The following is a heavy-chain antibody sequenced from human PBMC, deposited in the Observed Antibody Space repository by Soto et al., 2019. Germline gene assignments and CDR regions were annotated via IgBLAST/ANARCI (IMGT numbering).Heavy chain of an antibody. CDR1: GFTFSSYA. J-gene: IGHJ4*02. V-gene: IGHV3-23*01. Sequence: GGSMRLSCAASGFTFSSYAMSWVRQAPGKGLEWVSAISGSGGSTYYADSVKGRFTISRDNSKNTLYLQMNSLRAEDTAVYYCASADSSSLAFDYWGQGTLVTVSS. D-gene: IGHD6-6*01. CDR3: ASADSSSLAFDY. CDR2: ISGSGGST.